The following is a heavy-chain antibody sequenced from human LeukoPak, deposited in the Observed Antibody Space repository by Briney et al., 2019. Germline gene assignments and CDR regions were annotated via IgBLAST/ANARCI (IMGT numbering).Heavy chain of an antibody. CDR2: INPNSGGT. CDR3: ARDSGLLSSSSD. D-gene: IGHD6-6*01. J-gene: IGHJ4*02. Sequence: GASVKVSCKAFGYTFTSYGISWVRQAPGQGLEWMGWINPNSGGTNYAQKFQGMVTMTRDTSISTAYMELSRLRSDDTAVYYCARDSGLLSSSSDWGQGTLVTVSS. V-gene: IGHV1-2*02. CDR1: GYTFTSYG.